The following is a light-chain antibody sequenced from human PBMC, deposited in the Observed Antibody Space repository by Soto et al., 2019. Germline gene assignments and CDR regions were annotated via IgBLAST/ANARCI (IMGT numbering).Light chain of an antibody. Sequence: EIVMTQSPATLSVSLGERATLSCRASQSVGSNLAWYQQKPGQAPRLLIYGASSRATGIPARFCGSGSGTEFTLTISSLQSEDFAVYYCQQYNNWPRTFGQGTKLEIK. CDR2: GAS. CDR3: QQYNNWPRT. CDR1: QSVGSN. V-gene: IGKV3-15*01. J-gene: IGKJ2*01.